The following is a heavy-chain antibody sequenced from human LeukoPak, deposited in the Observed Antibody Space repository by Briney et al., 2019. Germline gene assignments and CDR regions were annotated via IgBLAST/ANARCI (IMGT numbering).Heavy chain of an antibody. D-gene: IGHD2-2*01. CDR3: AKDNEFTYQGYFQH. J-gene: IGHJ1*01. CDR1: GFTFDDYA. V-gene: IGHV3-9*01. Sequence: PGRSLRLSCAASGFTFDDYAMHWVRQAPGKGLEWVSGISWNSGSIGYADSVKGRFTISRDNAKNSLYLQMNSLRAEDTALYYCAKDNEFTYQGYFQHWGQGTLVTVSP. CDR2: ISWNSGSI.